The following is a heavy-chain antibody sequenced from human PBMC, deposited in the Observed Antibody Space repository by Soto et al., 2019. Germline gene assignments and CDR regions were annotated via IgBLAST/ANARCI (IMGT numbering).Heavy chain of an antibody. V-gene: IGHV3-23*01. D-gene: IGHD2-8*01. CDR1: GFTFSTYA. J-gene: IGHJ4*02. CDR2: ISGGGDTT. CDR3: AKLRDFVVLPAGILDY. Sequence: GGSLRLSCEASGFTFSTYAMTWIRLSPGKGLEWVSVISGGGDTTYYTPSVKGRFTISRDDFRNTLYLQMNSLRTEDTAIYYCAKLRDFVVLPAGILDYWGPGTLVTVSS.